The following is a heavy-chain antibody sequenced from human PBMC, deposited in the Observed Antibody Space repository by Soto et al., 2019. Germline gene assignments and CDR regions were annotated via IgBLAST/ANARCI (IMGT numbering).Heavy chain of an antibody. Sequence: EVQLVESGGGLVQPGGSLRLSCAASGFTFSSYWMSWVRQAPGKGLEWVANIKQDGSEKYYVDSVKGRFTISRDNAKNSLYLQMNGLRAEDTAVYYCARDGIVGAPPRDAFDIWGQGTMVTVSS. D-gene: IGHD1-26*01. J-gene: IGHJ3*02. CDR3: ARDGIVGAPPRDAFDI. CDR1: GFTFSSYW. CDR2: IKQDGSEK. V-gene: IGHV3-7*03.